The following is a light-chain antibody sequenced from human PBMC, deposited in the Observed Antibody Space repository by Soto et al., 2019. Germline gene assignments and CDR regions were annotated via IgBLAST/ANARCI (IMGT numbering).Light chain of an antibody. CDR3: SSYTTSNTRQIV. V-gene: IGLV2-14*01. J-gene: IGLJ1*01. Sequence: QSVLTQPASVSGSPGQSITISCTGTSSDVGGYNYVSWYQQHPGKAPKFIIYDVSNRPSGVSNRFSGSKSGNTASLTISGLHAEDEAYYYCSSYTTSNTRQIVFGTGTKLTVL. CDR2: DVS. CDR1: SSDVGGYNY.